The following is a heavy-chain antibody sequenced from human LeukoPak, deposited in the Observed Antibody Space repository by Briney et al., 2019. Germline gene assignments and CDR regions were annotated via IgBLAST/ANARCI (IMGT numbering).Heavy chain of an antibody. J-gene: IGHJ5*02. Sequence: GGSLRLSCAASGFTFSSYAMSWVRQAPGKGLEWVSAISGSGGSTYYADSVKGRFTISRDNSKNTLYLQMNSLRAEDTAVYYCAKDLLTYYYGSSGTPHDPWGQGTLVTVSS. D-gene: IGHD3-22*01. CDR1: GFTFSSYA. V-gene: IGHV3-23*01. CDR3: AKDLLTYYYGSSGTPHDP. CDR2: ISGSGGST.